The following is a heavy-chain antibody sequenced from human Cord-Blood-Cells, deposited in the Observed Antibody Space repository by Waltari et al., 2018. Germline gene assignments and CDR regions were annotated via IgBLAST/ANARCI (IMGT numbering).Heavy chain of an antibody. D-gene: IGHD7-27*01. CDR3: ARGELGIGGNWFDP. V-gene: IGHV4-34*01. CDR1: GGSFSGYY. Sequence: QVQLQQWGAGLLKPSETLSLTCAVYGGSFSGYYWSWIRQPPGKGLEWIGEINHSGSTNYNPSLKSRVTISVDTSKNQFSLKLSSVTAADTAVYYCARGELGIGGNWFDPWGQGTLVTVSS. J-gene: IGHJ5*02. CDR2: INHSGST.